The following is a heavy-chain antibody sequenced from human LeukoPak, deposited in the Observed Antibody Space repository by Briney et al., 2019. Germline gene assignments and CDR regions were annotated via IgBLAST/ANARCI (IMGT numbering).Heavy chain of an antibody. D-gene: IGHD6-19*01. CDR2: INPNSGGT. Sequence: ASVKVSCKASGYTFTGYYMHWVRQAPGQGLEWMGWINPNSGGTNYAQKFQSRVTMTRDTSISTTYMELSRRSSDDTAVYYCARSYSSGQTSDYWGQGTLVTVSS. V-gene: IGHV1-2*02. CDR3: ARSYSSGQTSDY. CDR1: GYTFTGYY. J-gene: IGHJ4*02.